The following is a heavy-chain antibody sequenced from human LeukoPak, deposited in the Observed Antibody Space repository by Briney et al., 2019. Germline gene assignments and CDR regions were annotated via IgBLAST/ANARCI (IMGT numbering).Heavy chain of an antibody. CDR1: GFTFSGYS. D-gene: IGHD5-18*01. J-gene: IGHJ4*02. CDR3: AASTKYTAMVDY. V-gene: IGHV3-21*01. CDR2: IGSSSNYI. Sequence: GGPLRLSCAASGFTFSGYSMNWVRQAPGKGLEWVSTIGSSSNYIYYADSVKGRFTISRDNAKNSLYLQMNSLRAEGTAVYYCAASTKYTAMVDYWGQGTLVTVSS.